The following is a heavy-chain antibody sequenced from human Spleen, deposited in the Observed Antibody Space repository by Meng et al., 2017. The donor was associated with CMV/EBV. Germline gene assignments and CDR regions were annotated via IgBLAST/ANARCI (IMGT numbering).Heavy chain of an antibody. D-gene: IGHD2-2*02. Sequence: FSSYSVNWVRQAPGKGLEWVSSISSSSSHTYYADSVKGRFTISRDNAKNTLNLQMNSLRAEDTAVYYCARDEGYCSTTTCYNWYFDLWGRGTLVTVSS. J-gene: IGHJ2*01. V-gene: IGHV3-21*01. CDR2: ISSSSSHT. CDR3: ARDEGYCSTTTCYNWYFDL. CDR1: FSSYS.